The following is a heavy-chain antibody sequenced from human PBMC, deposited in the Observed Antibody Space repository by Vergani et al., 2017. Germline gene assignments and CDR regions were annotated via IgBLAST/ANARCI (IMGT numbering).Heavy chain of an antibody. CDR3: ARDGSGGSPFAMDV. V-gene: IGHV1-69*08. CDR2: IYPSGGT. Sequence: QVQLEQSGAGVKKPGSSVTVSCRASGGTFGSHTISWVRQAPGQGLEWMGKIYPSGGTNYAQKFQGRVTMTKDTSTSTVDMELSSLRSEDTAMYYCARDGSGGSPFAMDVWGQGTTVTVSS. CDR1: GGTFGSHT. J-gene: IGHJ6*02. D-gene: IGHD2-15*01.